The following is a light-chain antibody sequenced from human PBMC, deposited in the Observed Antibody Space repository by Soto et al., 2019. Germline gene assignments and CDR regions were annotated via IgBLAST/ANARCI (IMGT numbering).Light chain of an antibody. Sequence: EIQMTQSPSTLATSVGDRVTITCRASQSINWLLACYHQKPGKAPRLLIYEASTLESEVQSRFSGSGSGTEFPLTISRLQPDDFATYYCQQYYTYPVSFGGGTKVEVK. CDR2: EAS. CDR3: QQYYTYPVS. J-gene: IGKJ4*01. CDR1: QSINWL. V-gene: IGKV1-5*01.